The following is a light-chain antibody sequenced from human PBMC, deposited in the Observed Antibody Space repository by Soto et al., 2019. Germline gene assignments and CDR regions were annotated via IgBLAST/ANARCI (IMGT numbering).Light chain of an antibody. CDR3: QKYNSAPWT. CDR1: LGISNY. V-gene: IGKV1-27*01. CDR2: EAS. Sequence: NQMTQSPSSLSASVGDRVTITCRASLGISNYLAWYQQKPGKVPKLLIYEASTLKSGVPSRFSGSGSGTDFTLTISSLQTEDVATYYFQKYNSAPWTFGQGTKVEI. J-gene: IGKJ1*01.